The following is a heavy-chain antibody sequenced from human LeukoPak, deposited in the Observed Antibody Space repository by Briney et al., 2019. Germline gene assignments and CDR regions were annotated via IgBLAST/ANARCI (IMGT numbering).Heavy chain of an antibody. Sequence: PSETLSLTCTVSGGSIRRYHWSWIRQPPGKGLEWIGYIHYTGSTKYNPSLKSRVTMSVDTSKNQFSLKVSSVTAADTAVYYCARHDNSDWYVFKYWGQGTLVTVSS. CDR3: ARHDNSDWYVFKY. D-gene: IGHD6-13*01. V-gene: IGHV4-59*08. CDR1: GGSIRRYH. J-gene: IGHJ4*02. CDR2: IHYTGST.